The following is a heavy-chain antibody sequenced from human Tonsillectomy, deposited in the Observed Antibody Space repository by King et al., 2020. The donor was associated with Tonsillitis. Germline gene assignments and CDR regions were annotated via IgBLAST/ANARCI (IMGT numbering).Heavy chain of an antibody. D-gene: IGHD5-12*01. Sequence: QLVQSGAEVKKPGESLKISCKGSGYSFTSYWIGWVRQMPGKGLEWMGIIYPGDSDTRYSPSFQGQVTISADKSISTAYLQGSSLKASDTAMYYCARHVDIVATIVLGFAFDIWGQGTMVTVSS. CDR1: GYSFTSYW. CDR2: IYPGDSDT. V-gene: IGHV5-51*01. J-gene: IGHJ3*02. CDR3: ARHVDIVATIVLGFAFDI.